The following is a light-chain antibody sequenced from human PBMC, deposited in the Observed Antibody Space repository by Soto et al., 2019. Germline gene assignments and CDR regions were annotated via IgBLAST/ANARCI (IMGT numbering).Light chain of an antibody. J-gene: IGKJ1*01. V-gene: IGKV1-39*01. CDR3: QQSSSTLLA. Sequence: DIQMTQSPSSLSASVGDRVTITCRASQSISIYLNWYQQKPGKAPKLLIYAASSLQSGVPSRFTGSGSRTDITLTISSLQPEDFATYYCQQSSSTLLAFGQGTKVEIK. CDR1: QSISIY. CDR2: AAS.